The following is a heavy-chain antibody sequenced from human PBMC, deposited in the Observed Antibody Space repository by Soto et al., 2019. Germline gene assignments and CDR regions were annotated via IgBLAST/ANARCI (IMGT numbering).Heavy chain of an antibody. D-gene: IGHD3-22*01. V-gene: IGHV4-34*01. J-gene: IGHJ4*02. CDR2: INHSGST. Sequence: SETLSLTCGVYGGSFSGYYWSWIRQPPGKGLEWIGEINHSGSTNYNPSLKSRVTISVDTSKNQFSLKLSSVTAADTAVYYCARGVAYYYDSSGYEFDYWGQGTLVTVSS. CDR1: GGSFSGYY. CDR3: ARGVAYYYDSSGYEFDY.